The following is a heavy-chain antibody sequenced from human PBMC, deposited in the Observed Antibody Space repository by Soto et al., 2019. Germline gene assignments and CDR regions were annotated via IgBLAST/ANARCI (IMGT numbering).Heavy chain of an antibody. CDR1: GFTFSSYA. CDR3: AREGLVLDFWSGHKRDYFDY. CDR2: ISYDGSNK. V-gene: IGHV3-30-3*01. J-gene: IGHJ4*02. Sequence: QVQLVESGGGAVQPGRSLRLSCAASGFTFSSYAMHWVRQAPGKGLEWVAVISYDGSNKYYADSVKGRFTISRDNSKNTLYLQMNSLRAEDTAVYYCAREGLVLDFWSGHKRDYFDYWGQGTLVTVSS. D-gene: IGHD3-3*01.